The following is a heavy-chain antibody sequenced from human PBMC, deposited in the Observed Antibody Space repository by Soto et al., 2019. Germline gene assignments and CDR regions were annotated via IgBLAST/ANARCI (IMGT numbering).Heavy chain of an antibody. Sequence: SSVKVSCKASEDTFRNYAISWVRQAPGQGLEWMGGIIPIFGTANYAQKFQGRVTITADTSTNTAYMELSRLRSEDTAVYYCARPQYSYGYEGQDWFDTWGQGTLVTVSS. D-gene: IGHD5-18*01. CDR2: IIPIFGTA. CDR1: EDTFRNYA. CDR3: ARPQYSYGYEGQDWFDT. V-gene: IGHV1-69*06. J-gene: IGHJ5*02.